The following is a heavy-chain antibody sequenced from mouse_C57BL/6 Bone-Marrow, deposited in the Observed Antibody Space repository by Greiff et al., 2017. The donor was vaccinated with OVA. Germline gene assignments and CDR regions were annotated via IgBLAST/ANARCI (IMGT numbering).Heavy chain of an antibody. CDR1: GYTFTSYG. J-gene: IGHJ3*01. V-gene: IGHV1-81*01. CDR3: ARRTTVVGPFAY. Sequence: QVQLQQSGAELARPGASVKLSCKASGYTFTSYGISWVKRRTGQGLEWIGEIYPRSGNTYYNEKFKGKATLTADKSSSTAYMELRSLTSEDSAVYFCARRTTVVGPFAYWGQGTLVTVSA. CDR2: IYPRSGNT. D-gene: IGHD1-1*01.